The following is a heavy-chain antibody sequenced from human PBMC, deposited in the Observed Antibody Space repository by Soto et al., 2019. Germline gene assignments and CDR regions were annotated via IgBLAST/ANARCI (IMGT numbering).Heavy chain of an antibody. CDR1: GFTFSSYS. D-gene: IGHD5-12*01. J-gene: IGHJ4*02. CDR3: AKDADIVAKIPFDY. V-gene: IGHV3-23*01. Sequence: GGSLRLSCAASGFTFSSYSISWVRQAPWKGLEWVSAISGSGVSTYYADSVKGRFTISRDNSKNTLYLQMNSLRAEDTAVYYCAKDADIVAKIPFDYSGQGILVTLSS. CDR2: ISGSGVST.